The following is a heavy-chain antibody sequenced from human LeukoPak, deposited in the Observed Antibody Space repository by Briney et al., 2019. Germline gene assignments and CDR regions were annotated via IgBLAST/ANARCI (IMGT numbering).Heavy chain of an antibody. CDR3: ARDREGPHYYYDRYPGYYYYYGMDV. Sequence: PGGSLRLSCTASGFTFSDYYMSWIRQAPGKGLEWVSYISSSGSTIYYADSVKGRFTISRDNAKNSLYLQMNSLRAEDTAVYYCARDREGPHYYYDRYPGYYYYYGMDVWGQGTTVTVFS. D-gene: IGHD3-22*01. V-gene: IGHV3-11*01. CDR2: ISSSGSTI. CDR1: GFTFSDYY. J-gene: IGHJ6*02.